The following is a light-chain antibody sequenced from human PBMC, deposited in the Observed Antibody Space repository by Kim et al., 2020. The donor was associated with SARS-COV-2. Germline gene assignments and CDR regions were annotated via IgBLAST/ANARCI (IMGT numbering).Light chain of an antibody. V-gene: IGKV3-15*01. Sequence: EIVMTQSPATLSVSPGERATLSCRASQSVSSSLAWYQQKPGQAPSLLIFDASTRATGIPARFSGSGSGTEFTLTISSLQSEDFAVYYCQQYNTWPPLTFGGGTKVDIK. J-gene: IGKJ4*01. CDR2: DAS. CDR1: QSVSSS. CDR3: QQYNTWPPLT.